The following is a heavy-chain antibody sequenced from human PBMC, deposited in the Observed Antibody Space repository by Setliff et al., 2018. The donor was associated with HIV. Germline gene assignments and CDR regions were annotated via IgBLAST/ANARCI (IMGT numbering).Heavy chain of an antibody. Sequence: GGSLRLSCAASGFTFNTYAMSWVRQAPGKGLEWVSVISGSGGSTIYADSVKGRFITSRDNSKNTLYLQMNGLRVEDTAVYYCAKDGISGGAYPPYYFDYWGHGTLVTVSS. CDR2: ISGSGGST. CDR1: GFTFNTYA. V-gene: IGHV3-23*01. CDR3: AKDGISGGAYPPYYFDY. J-gene: IGHJ4*01. D-gene: IGHD2-15*01.